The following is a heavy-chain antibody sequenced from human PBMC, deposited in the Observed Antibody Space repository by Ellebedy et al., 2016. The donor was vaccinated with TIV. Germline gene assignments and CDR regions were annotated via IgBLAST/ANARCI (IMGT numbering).Heavy chain of an antibody. CDR2: ISGSGGST. Sequence: GESLKISXAASGFTFSSYAMSWVRQAPGKGLEWVSAISGSGGSTYYADSVKGRFTISRDNSKNTLYLQMNSLRAEDTAVYYCAKKGNYQEGFDYWGQGTLVTVSS. D-gene: IGHD1-7*01. CDR3: AKKGNYQEGFDY. J-gene: IGHJ4*02. CDR1: GFTFSSYA. V-gene: IGHV3-23*01.